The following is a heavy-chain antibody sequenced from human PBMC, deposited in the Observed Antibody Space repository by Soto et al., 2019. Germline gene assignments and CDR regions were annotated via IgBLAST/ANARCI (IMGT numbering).Heavy chain of an antibody. Sequence: EVQLVDSGGGLVQPGGSLRLSCAASGFNFHWYWMSWVRQAPGKGLEWLATIKTDASEKKYVDSVKGRFTMSRDNAKNAWYLQMDSLRTEYTAVYYCARESGYGAGNSVNHDIDYWCYGILVTVSS. CDR1: GFNFHWYW. J-gene: IGHJ4*01. V-gene: IGHV3-7*01. CDR2: IKTDASEK. D-gene: IGHD3-10*01. CDR3: ARESGYGAGNSVNHDIDY.